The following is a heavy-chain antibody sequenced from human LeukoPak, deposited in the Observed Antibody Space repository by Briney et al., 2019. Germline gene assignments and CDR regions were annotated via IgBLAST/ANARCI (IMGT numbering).Heavy chain of an antibody. CDR2: ISSTGTYI. V-gene: IGHV3-21*01. CDR1: GFTFSTYA. Sequence: GGSLRLSCAASGFTFSTYAMNWIRQAPGKGLEWVSSISSTGTYIYYGDLVEGRFTISRDNAKNSLYLQVNSLRAEDTAVYYCASRYYDILTGYYTFDYWGQGTLVTVSS. D-gene: IGHD3-9*01. CDR3: ASRYYDILTGYYTFDY. J-gene: IGHJ4*02.